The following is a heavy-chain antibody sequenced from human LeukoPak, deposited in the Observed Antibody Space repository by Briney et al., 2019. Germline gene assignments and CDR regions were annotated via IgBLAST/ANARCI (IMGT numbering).Heavy chain of an antibody. CDR3: ASGRSHYYGSGSYSD. Sequence: SVKVSCKASGGTFSSYAISWVRQAPGQGLEWMGGIIPIFGTANYAQKFQGRVTITADESTSTAYMELSSLRSEDTAVYYCASGRSHYYGSGSYSDWGQGTLVTVSS. CDR1: GGTFSSYA. CDR2: IIPIFGTA. V-gene: IGHV1-69*13. J-gene: IGHJ4*02. D-gene: IGHD3-10*01.